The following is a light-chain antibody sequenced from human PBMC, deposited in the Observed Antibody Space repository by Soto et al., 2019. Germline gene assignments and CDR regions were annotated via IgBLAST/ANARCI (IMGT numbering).Light chain of an antibody. CDR2: KTS. V-gene: IGKV1-5*03. J-gene: IGKJ1*01. CDR1: QSISLW. Sequence: DIHLTQSPSTLSASVGDRVTITCRASQSISLWVAWYQQKPGKAPNLLLYKTSSLEPGVPSRFSGSGSGTEFTLTISSLQSEDFAVYYCQQYNNWPPRGTFGQGTKVEIK. CDR3: QQYNNWPPRGT.